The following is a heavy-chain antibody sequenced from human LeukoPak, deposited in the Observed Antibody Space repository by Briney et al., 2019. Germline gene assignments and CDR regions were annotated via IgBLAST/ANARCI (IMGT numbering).Heavy chain of an antibody. J-gene: IGHJ6*02. D-gene: IGHD1-26*01. CDR3: AKCGGWELYYYGMDV. Sequence: GGSLRLSCAASGFTFSSYGMHWVRQAPGKGLEWVAVISYDGSNKYYADSVKGRFTISRDNSKNTLYLQMNSLRAEDTAVYYCAKCGGWELYYYGMDVWGQGTTVTVSS. CDR2: ISYDGSNK. V-gene: IGHV3-30*18. CDR1: GFTFSSYG.